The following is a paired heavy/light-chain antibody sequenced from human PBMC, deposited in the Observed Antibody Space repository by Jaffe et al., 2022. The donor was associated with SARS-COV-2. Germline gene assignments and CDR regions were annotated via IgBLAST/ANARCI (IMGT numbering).Heavy chain of an antibody. J-gene: IGHJ4*02. CDR1: GFTFSNAW. CDR3: TTVKTTWGY. D-gene: IGHD3-16*01. CDR2: IASKADGGTT. V-gene: IGHV3-15*04. Sequence: EVQLVESGGGLVEPGGSLRLSCAASGFTFSNAWMTWVRQAPGKGLQWVGRIASKADGGTTDYAAPVKGRFTISRDDSRDTLFLQMNSLKTEDTAVYYCTTVKTTWGYWGQGTLVTVSS.
Light chain of an antibody. CDR1: SSNIGSNY. CDR3: GTWDSSLSAVV. CDR2: ENN. Sequence: QSVLTQPPSVSAAPGQMVTISCSGSSSNIGSNYVSWYQQLPGTAPKLLIYENNNRPSGIPDRFSGSKSGTSATLDITGLQTGDEADYYCGTWDSSLSAVVFGGGTKLTVL. V-gene: IGLV1-51*02. J-gene: IGLJ2*01.